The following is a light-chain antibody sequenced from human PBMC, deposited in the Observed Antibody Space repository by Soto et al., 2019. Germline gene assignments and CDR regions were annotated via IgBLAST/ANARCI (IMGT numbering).Light chain of an antibody. CDR2: DAS. CDR3: QQYNNWPPMYT. V-gene: IGKV3-20*01. J-gene: IGKJ2*01. CDR1: QSLSSSQ. Sequence: EIVWTQSPGTRSLSPGERATLSCRASQSLSSSQLAWYQQKPGQAPRLLIHDASSRATGISDRFTGSGSGTDFTLTISSLQSEDFAVYYCQQYNNWPPMYTFGQGTKVDIK.